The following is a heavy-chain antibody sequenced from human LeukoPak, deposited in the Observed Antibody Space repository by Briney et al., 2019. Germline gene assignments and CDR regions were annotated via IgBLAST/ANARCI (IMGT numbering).Heavy chain of an antibody. V-gene: IGHV3-20*04. CDR2: INWNGGST. Sequence: GGSLRLSCAASGFTFDDYGMSWVRQAPGKGLEWVSGINWNGGSTGYADSVKGRFTISRDNAKNSLYLQMNSLRAEDTALYYCARDARGVSGYYFDFWGQGTLVTVSS. CDR3: ARDARGVSGYYFDF. CDR1: GFTFDDYG. D-gene: IGHD3-10*01. J-gene: IGHJ4*02.